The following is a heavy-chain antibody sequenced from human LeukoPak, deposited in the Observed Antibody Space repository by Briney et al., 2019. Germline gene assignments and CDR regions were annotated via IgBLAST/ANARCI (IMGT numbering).Heavy chain of an antibody. CDR2: ISYDGSNK. CDR1: GFTFSSYA. J-gene: IGHJ4*02. V-gene: IGHV3-30-3*01. CDR3: ARDPRKAYYFDY. Sequence: GGSLRLSCAASGFTFSSYAITWVRQAPGKGLEWVAVISYDGSNKYYADSVKGRFTISRDNSKNTLYLQMNSLRAEDTAVYYCARDPRKAYYFDYWGQGTLVTVSS.